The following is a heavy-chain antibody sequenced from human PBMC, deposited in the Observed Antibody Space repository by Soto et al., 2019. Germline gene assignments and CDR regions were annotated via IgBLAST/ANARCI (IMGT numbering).Heavy chain of an antibody. CDR2: INRSGST. V-gene: IGHV4-34*01. CDR3: ARSPYYDILTGYYRNNWFDP. D-gene: IGHD3-9*01. CDR1: GGSFSGYY. J-gene: IGHJ5*02. Sequence: PSETLSLTCAVYGGSFSGYYWSWIRQPPGKGLEWIGEINRSGSTNYNPSLKSRVTISVDTSKNQFSLKLSSVTAADTAVYYCARSPYYDILTGYYRNNWFDPWGQGTLVTVSS.